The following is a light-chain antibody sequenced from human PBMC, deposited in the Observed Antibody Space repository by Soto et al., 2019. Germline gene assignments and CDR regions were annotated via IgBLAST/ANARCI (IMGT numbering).Light chain of an antibody. Sequence: EIVLTQSPGTLSLSPGERATLSCRASQSVTHNYLACYQQKPGQAPRLLIFDASSMATGIPDTFSGSGSGTDFTLTISRREPEDFAVYYCQQCAFSPRTFGQGTKVEIK. V-gene: IGKV3-20*01. CDR1: QSVTHNY. J-gene: IGKJ1*01. CDR2: DAS. CDR3: QQCAFSPRT.